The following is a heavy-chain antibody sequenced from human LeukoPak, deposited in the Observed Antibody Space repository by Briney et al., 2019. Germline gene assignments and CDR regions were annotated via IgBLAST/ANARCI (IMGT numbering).Heavy chain of an antibody. Sequence: GGSLRLSCAASGFTFSSYGMHWVRQAPGKGLEWVAFIRYDGSNKYYADSVKGRFTISRDNSKNTLYLQVNSLRAEDTAVYYCAKSATVWGGYFDYWGQGTLVTVSS. CDR1: GFTFSSYG. CDR3: AKSATVWGGYFDY. CDR2: IRYDGSNK. V-gene: IGHV3-30*02. J-gene: IGHJ4*02. D-gene: IGHD4-17*01.